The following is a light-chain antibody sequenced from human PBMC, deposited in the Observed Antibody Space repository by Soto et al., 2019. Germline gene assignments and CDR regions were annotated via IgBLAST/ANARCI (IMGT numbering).Light chain of an antibody. Sequence: QSALTQPASVSGSPGQSITISCTGTSSDVGCYNYVSWYQQYPGRAPKLVIYEVTNRPSGVSDRFSDSKSGNVASLTISGLQAADEADYYCGSYTSTYVRIFGTGTKVTVL. V-gene: IGLV2-14*01. CDR1: SSDVGCYNY. CDR3: GSYTSTYVRI. J-gene: IGLJ1*01. CDR2: EVT.